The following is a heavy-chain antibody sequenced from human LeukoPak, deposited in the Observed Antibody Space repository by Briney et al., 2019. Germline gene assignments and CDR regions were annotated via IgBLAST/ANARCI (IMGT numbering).Heavy chain of an antibody. J-gene: IGHJ4*02. Sequence: SETLSLTCAVYGGSFSGYYWSWIRQPPGKRLEWIGEINHSGSTNYNPSLKSRVTISVDTSKNQFSLKLSSVTAADTAVYYCARSGYYDYVWGSYRAFDYWGQGTLVTVSS. CDR1: GGSFSGYY. V-gene: IGHV4-34*01. CDR3: ARSGYYDYVWGSYRAFDY. CDR2: INHSGST. D-gene: IGHD3-16*02.